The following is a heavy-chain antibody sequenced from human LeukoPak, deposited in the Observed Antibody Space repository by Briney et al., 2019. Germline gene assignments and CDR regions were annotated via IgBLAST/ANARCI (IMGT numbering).Heavy chain of an antibody. CDR3: TKDYGDYLRNFDY. Sequence: GGSLRLSCAASGFTFSNAWMSWVRQAPGKGLEWVGRIKSKTDGGTTDYAAPVKGRFTISRDDSKNTLYLQMNSLKTEDTAVYYYTKDYGDYLRNFDYWGQGTLVTVSS. CDR1: GFTFSNAW. CDR2: IKSKTDGGTT. V-gene: IGHV3-15*01. D-gene: IGHD4-17*01. J-gene: IGHJ4*02.